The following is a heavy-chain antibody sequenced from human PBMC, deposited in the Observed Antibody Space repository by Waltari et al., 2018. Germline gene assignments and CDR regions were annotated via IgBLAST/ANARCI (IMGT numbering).Heavy chain of an antibody. Sequence: QVQLVQSGAEVKKPGSSVKYSCKESGGTFSSYAMSWVRQAPGQGLEWMGGIIPILGIANYAQKFQGRVTITADESTSTAYMELSSLRSEDTAVYYCARDRSNSGRRFDYWGQGTLVTVSS. D-gene: IGHD1-26*01. V-gene: IGHV1-69*04. CDR3: ARDRSNSGRRFDY. CDR2: IIPILGIA. CDR1: GGTFSSYA. J-gene: IGHJ4*02.